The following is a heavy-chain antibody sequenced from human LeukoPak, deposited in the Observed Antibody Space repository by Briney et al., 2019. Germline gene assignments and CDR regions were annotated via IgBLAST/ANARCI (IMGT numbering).Heavy chain of an antibody. V-gene: IGHV3-23*01. CDR1: GFNFANHA. J-gene: IGHJ6*02. CDR3: ANSYGDSALGADGMDV. Sequence: GGSLRLSCAASGFNFANHAMSWVRQTPGKGLEWVSAISGGGDITYYADSVTGRFTISRDNSKDTLFLQMHSLRAEDTAVYYCANSYGDSALGADGMDVWGQGTTVTVSS. CDR2: ISGGGDIT. D-gene: IGHD4-17*01.